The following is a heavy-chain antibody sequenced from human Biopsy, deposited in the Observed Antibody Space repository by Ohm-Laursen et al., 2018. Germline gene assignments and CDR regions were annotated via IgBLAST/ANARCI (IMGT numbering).Heavy chain of an antibody. J-gene: IGHJ5*02. CDR2: IYSSGTT. CDR3: ARHNMKGLRLGKVLYTFDP. V-gene: IGHV4-59*08. CDR1: RGSISGSY. D-gene: IGHD3-16*01. Sequence: TLSLTWSVSRGSISGSYWTWIRQSPGKRLGWIGYIYSSGTTDYNPSLKSRVTISLDASKNQFSLTMRSVTAADTAVYYCARHNMKGLRLGKVLYTFDPWDQGTRVTVSS.